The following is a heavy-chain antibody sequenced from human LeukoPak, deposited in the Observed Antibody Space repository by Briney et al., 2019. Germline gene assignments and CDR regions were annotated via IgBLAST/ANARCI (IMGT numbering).Heavy chain of an antibody. CDR2: MNPNSGNT. CDR1: GYTFTSYD. V-gene: IGHV1-8*03. Sequence: ASVKVSCKASGYTFTSYDINWVRQATGQGLEWMGWMNPNSGNTGYAQKFQGSVTITRNTSISTAYMELSSLRSEDTAVYYCARGKRITIFGVVIGNYYYYYMDVWGKGTTVTVSS. CDR3: ARGKRITIFGVVIGNYYYYYMDV. J-gene: IGHJ6*03. D-gene: IGHD3-3*01.